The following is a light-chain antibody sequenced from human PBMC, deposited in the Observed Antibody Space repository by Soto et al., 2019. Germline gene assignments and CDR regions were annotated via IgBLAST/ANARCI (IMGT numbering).Light chain of an antibody. Sequence: ERVMTQSPATLSVSPGERATLSCRASQSVSSNLAWYQQKPGQAPRLLIYGASNRATGIPDRFSGSGSGTDFTLTISSLEPEDFAVYYCQQYGSSEITFGQGTRLEIK. V-gene: IGKV3D-15*01. CDR1: QSVSSN. CDR2: GAS. CDR3: QQYGSSEIT. J-gene: IGKJ5*01.